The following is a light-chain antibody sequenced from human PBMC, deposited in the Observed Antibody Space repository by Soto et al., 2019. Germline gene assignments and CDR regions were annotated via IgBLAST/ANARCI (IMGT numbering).Light chain of an antibody. J-gene: IGKJ5*01. CDR1: QSVDSAF. V-gene: IGKV3-20*01. Sequence: EIVLTQSPGSLSLSLGERATLSCRASQSVDSAFFAWYQQKPGQPPRLLMYGASRRATGIPDRFSGSGSGTDFTLTISRLEPEDFAVYYCQQYNNCSLITFGQGTRLEIK. CDR2: GAS. CDR3: QQYNNCSLIT.